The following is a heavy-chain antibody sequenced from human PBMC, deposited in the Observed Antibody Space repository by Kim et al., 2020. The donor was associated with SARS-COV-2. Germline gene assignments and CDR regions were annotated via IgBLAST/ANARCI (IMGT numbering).Heavy chain of an antibody. CDR1: GGTFSSYA. CDR3: ASLDFGVVRVDYYYGMDV. CDR2: IIPIFGTA. J-gene: IGHJ6*02. Sequence: SVKVSCKASGGTFSSYAISWVRQAPGQGLEWMGGIIPIFGTANYAQKFQGRVTITADESTSTAYMELSSLRSEDTAVYYCASLDFGVVRVDYYYGMDVWGQGTTVTVSS. D-gene: IGHD3-3*01. V-gene: IGHV1-69*13.